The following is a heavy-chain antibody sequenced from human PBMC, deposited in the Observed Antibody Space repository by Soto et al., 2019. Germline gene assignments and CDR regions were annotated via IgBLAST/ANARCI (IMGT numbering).Heavy chain of an antibody. CDR1: GGTFSSYA. J-gene: IGHJ4*02. CDR3: ARAAAEEEYYDSSGYSYYFDY. CDR2: IIRIFGTA. V-gene: IGHV1-69*01. D-gene: IGHD3-22*01. Sequence: QVQLVQSGAEVKKPGSSVKVSCKASGGTFSSYAISWVRQAPGQGLEWMGGIIRIFGTANYAQKFQGRVTITADESTSTAHVELSSLRSEDTAVYYCARAAAEEEYYDSSGYSYYFDYWGQGTLVTVSS.